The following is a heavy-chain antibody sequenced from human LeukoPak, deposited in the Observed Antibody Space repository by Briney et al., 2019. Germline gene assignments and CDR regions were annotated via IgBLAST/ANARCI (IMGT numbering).Heavy chain of an antibody. CDR1: GGSISSSIYY. CDR2: IYYSGST. V-gene: IGHV4-39*07. CDR3: ASLGYGDWYFDL. Sequence: PSETLSLTCTISGGSISSSIYYWGWIRQPPGKGLEWIGSIYYSGSTYYNPSLKSRVTISVDTSKNQFSLKLSSVTAADTAVYYCASLGYGDWYFDLWGRGTLVTVSS. J-gene: IGHJ2*01. D-gene: IGHD4-17*01.